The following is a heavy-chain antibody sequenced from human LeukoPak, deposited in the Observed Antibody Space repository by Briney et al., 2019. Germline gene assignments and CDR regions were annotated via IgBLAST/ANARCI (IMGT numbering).Heavy chain of an antibody. D-gene: IGHD3-22*01. V-gene: IGHV4-31*03. CDR2: IYYSGST. CDR1: GGSISSGGYY. CDR3: ARAPRAGYYYDSRDLDAFDI. Sequence: PSETLSLTCTVSGGSISSGGYYWSWIRQHPGKGLEWIGYIYYSGSTYYNPSLKSRVTISVDTSKNQFSLKLSSVTAADTAVYYCARAPRAGYYYDSRDLDAFDIWGQGTMVIVSS. J-gene: IGHJ3*02.